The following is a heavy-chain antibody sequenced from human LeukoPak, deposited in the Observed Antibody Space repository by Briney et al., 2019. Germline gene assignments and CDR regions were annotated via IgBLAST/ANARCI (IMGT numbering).Heavy chain of an antibody. D-gene: IGHD3-22*01. CDR2: INWNGDST. Sequence: RTGGSLRLSCAGSGFTFDYYGMSWVRQPPGKGLEWVSAINWNGDSTGYADSVKGRFTIPRDNAKNSLFLQMNSLRAEDTAFYYCARNYNGRGYYSGFNYWGQGTLVTVSS. V-gene: IGHV3-20*04. CDR3: ARNYNGRGYYSGFNY. J-gene: IGHJ4*02. CDR1: GFTFDYYG.